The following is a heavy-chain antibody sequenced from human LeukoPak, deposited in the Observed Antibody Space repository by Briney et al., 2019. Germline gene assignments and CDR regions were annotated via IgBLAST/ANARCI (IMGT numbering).Heavy chain of an antibody. CDR1: GGSISSYY. D-gene: IGHD3-10*01. Sequence: PSETLSLTCTVSGGSISSYYWSWIRQPPGKGLEWIGYIYYSGSTNYNPSLKSRVTISVDTSKNQFSLKLSSVTAAVTAVYYCARASGSGRPLGFWGQGTLVTVSS. CDR3: ARASGSGRPLGF. J-gene: IGHJ4*02. V-gene: IGHV4-59*01. CDR2: IYYSGST.